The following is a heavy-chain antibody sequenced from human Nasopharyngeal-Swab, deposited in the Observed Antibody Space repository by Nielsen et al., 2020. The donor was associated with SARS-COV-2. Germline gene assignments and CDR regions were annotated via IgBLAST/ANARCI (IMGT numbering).Heavy chain of an antibody. V-gene: IGHV1-2*06. D-gene: IGHD3-22*01. CDR3: ARDRGTSDYDSSGYDAFDI. J-gene: IGHJ3*02. CDR2: INPNSGGT. Sequence: WVRQAPVQGLEWMGRINPNSGGTNYAQKFQGRVTMTRDTSISTAYMELSRLRSDDTAVYYCARDRGTSDYDSSGYDAFDIWGQGTMVTVSS.